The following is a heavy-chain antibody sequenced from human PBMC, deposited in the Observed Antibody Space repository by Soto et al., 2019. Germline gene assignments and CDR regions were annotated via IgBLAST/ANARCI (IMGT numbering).Heavy chain of an antibody. CDR2: ISGSGATT. Sequence: GGSLRLSCATSGFSFGGYAMSWVRQAPGKGLDWVSSISGSGATTYYTNSVKGRFTISRDNSKNTVYLQMNSLRAEGTALYYCAKGRSYYYYYGVDVWGQGTTVTVSS. CDR3: AKGRSYYYYYGVDV. V-gene: IGHV3-23*01. CDR1: GFSFGGYA. J-gene: IGHJ6*02.